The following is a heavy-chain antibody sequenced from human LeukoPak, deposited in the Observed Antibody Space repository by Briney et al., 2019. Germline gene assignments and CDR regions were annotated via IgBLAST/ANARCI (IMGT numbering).Heavy chain of an antibody. CDR2: VYYTGST. J-gene: IGHJ4*02. Sequence: SETLSLTCTVSGGSISSDYWSWIRQPPGKGLEWIGYVYYTGSTNYNPSLTSRVTISLHTSKNQFSLSLSSVTAADTAVYYCAKYTAAARGSFGYWGQGTLVTVSS. V-gene: IGHV4-59*08. CDR1: GGSISSDY. CDR3: AKYTAAARGSFGY. D-gene: IGHD6-25*01.